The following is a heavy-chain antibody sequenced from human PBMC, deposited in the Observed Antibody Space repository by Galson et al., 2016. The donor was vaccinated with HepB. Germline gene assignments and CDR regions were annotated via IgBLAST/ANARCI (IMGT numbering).Heavy chain of an antibody. Sequence: SVKVSCKASGYTFTGYYMHWVRQAPGQGLEWMGWINPNSGGTNYAQKFKGRLTMSVDTSKNQFSLKLIDVTAVDMAVYYCARKEAGNYFGFGPWGQGTLVTVSA. CDR2: INPNSGGT. J-gene: IGHJ5*02. CDR3: ARKEAGNYFGFGP. V-gene: IGHV1-2*02. D-gene: IGHD3-9*01. CDR1: GYTFTGYY.